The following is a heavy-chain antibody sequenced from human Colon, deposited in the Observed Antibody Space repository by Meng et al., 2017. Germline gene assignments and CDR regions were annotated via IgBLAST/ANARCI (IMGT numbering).Heavy chain of an antibody. CDR3: ARVGPGELPNFFDP. D-gene: IGHD1-7*01. Sequence: QVLLEEAGPGVVKPSGTLSLTCAVSGGSISSGDWWSWVRQPPGKGLEWIAEIDHTGNTNYNPSLKSRVTISVDKSKNQFSLKLSFMTAADTAVYYCARVGPGELPNFFDPWGQGTLVTVSS. CDR2: IDHTGNT. CDR1: GGSISSGDW. J-gene: IGHJ5*02. V-gene: IGHV4-4*02.